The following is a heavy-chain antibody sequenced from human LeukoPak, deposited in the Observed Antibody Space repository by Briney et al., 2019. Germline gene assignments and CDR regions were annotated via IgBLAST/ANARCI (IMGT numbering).Heavy chain of an antibody. CDR1: GVSIRSSSYS. D-gene: IGHD1-26*01. V-gene: IGHV4-39*07. Sequence: SETLSLTCTVSGVSIRSSSYSWGWIRQPPGKGLEWIANIFYTGNSNYNPSLKSRVTISVDTSKNQFSLKLSSVTAADTAVYYCARVGMGATPLDYWGQGTLVTVSS. J-gene: IGHJ4*02. CDR2: IFYTGNS. CDR3: ARVGMGATPLDY.